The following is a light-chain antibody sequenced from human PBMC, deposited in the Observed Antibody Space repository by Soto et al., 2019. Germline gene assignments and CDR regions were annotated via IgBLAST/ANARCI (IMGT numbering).Light chain of an antibody. CDR1: QSISSY. CDR3: QQNDRTPYT. V-gene: IGKV1-39*01. Sequence: DIQMTQSPSSLSASVGDRVTITCRASQSISSYLNWFQQKTGKAPTLLIYGTSSLQSGVPSRFSGSGSGTDFTLTISSLQPGDFATYYCQQNDRTPYTCGQGTKMEIK. CDR2: GTS. J-gene: IGKJ2*01.